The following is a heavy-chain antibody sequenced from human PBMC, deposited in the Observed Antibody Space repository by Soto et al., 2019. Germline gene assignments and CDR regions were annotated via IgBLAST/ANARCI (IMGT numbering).Heavy chain of an antibody. D-gene: IGHD6-13*01. CDR2: IFYIGST. CDR1: GVSISSSSFY. CDR3: ARGYSSSGADY. Sequence: PSETLSLTCSVSGVSISSSSFYWGWIRQPPGKGLEWIGTIFYIGSTYYNPSLKSRVTISVDTSKNQFSLKLSSVTAADTAVYYCARGYSSSGADYWGQGTMVTSPQ. J-gene: IGHJ4*02. V-gene: IGHV4-39*07.